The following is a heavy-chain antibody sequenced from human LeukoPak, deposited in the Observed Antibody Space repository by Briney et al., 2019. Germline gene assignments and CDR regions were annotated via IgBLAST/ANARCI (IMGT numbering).Heavy chain of an antibody. CDR2: INPNSGGT. J-gene: IGHJ4*02. Sequence: GASVKVSCKASGYTFTVYYMHWVRQAPGQGLQWMGGINPNSGGTSYAQKFQGRVTMTRDTSTSTAYMELSRLRSDDTAVYYCARELNDWGYSSSPCYWGQGALVTVSS. D-gene: IGHD6-13*01. CDR1: GYTFTVYY. V-gene: IGHV1-2*02. CDR3: ARELNDWGYSSSPCY.